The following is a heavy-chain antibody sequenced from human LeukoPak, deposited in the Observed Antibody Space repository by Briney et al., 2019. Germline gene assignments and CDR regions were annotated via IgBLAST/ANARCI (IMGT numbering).Heavy chain of an antibody. CDR3: ATSATGDSTGYYYFHFHQ. V-gene: IGHV4-4*07. J-gene: IGHJ1*01. Sequence: SETLSLTCSVSGGSISSYYCSWIRQPAGKGLEWIGRIHTSGRTDYNPSLKSRVTMSVETSKNQFSLKLTSVTAADTAVYYCATSATGDSTGYYYFHFHQWGQGTLVTVSS. D-gene: IGHD3-22*01. CDR2: IHTSGRT. CDR1: GGSISSYY.